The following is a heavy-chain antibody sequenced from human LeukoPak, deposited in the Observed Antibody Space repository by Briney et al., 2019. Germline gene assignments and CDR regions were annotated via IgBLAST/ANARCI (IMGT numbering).Heavy chain of an antibody. Sequence: GGSLRLSCAASGFTFSSSAMSWVSQAPGKGLEWVSGISGSGDIIYYADSVKGRFTISRDNSKNTLYVQMNSLRAEDTAVYYCAKGLAYYDYWGQGTLVTVSS. D-gene: IGHD6-19*01. V-gene: IGHV3-23*01. J-gene: IGHJ4*02. CDR3: AKGLAYYDY. CDR2: ISGSGDII. CDR1: GFTFSSSA.